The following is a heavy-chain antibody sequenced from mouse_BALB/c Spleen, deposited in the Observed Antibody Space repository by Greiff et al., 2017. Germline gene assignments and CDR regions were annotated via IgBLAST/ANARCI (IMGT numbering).Heavy chain of an antibody. J-gene: IGHJ2*01. CDR3: GRGYYGSSFFDY. CDR2: INPSSGYT. D-gene: IGHD1-1*01. V-gene: IGHV1-4*01. Sequence: QVQLQQSGAELARPGASVTMSCKASGYTFTSYTMHWVKQRPGQGLEWIGYINPSSGYTNYNQKFKDKATLTADKSSSTAYMQLSSLTSEDSAVYYCGRGYYGSSFFDYGGQGTTLTVSS. CDR1: GYTFTSYT.